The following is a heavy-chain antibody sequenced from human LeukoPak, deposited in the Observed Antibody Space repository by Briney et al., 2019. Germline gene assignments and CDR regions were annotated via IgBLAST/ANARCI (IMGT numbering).Heavy chain of an antibody. CDR3: ARDLWFGELLRFDY. J-gene: IGHJ4*02. D-gene: IGHD3-10*01. V-gene: IGHV3-66*01. Sequence: PGGSLRLSCAASGFTVSSNYMSWVRQAPGKGLEWVSVIYSGGSTYYADSVKGRFTISRDNSKNTLYLQMNSLRAEDTAVYYCARDLWFGELLRFDYWGQGTLVTVSS. CDR1: GFTVSSNY. CDR2: IYSGGST.